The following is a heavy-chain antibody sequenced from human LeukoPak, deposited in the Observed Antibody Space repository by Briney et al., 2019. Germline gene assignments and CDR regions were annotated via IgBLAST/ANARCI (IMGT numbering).Heavy chain of an antibody. Sequence: SQTLSLTCAISGDSVSASNPAWNWIRQSPSGGLEWLGRTYYRSRWFHDYAVSQRSRITIDADTSKNQFSLQLELVTPEDTAIYYCARDFEGIAFDYWSQGTLVTVSS. CDR3: ARDFEGIAFDY. CDR1: GDSVSASNPA. J-gene: IGHJ4*02. CDR2: TYYRSRWFH. D-gene: IGHD3-10*01. V-gene: IGHV6-1*01.